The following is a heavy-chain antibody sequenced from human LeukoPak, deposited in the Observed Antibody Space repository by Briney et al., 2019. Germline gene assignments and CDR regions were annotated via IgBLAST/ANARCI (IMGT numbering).Heavy chain of an antibody. CDR3: AKDIVVVVAAKGDDAFDI. D-gene: IGHD2-15*01. Sequence: GGSLRLSCAASGFTLSSYGMHWVRQAPGKGLEWVAFIRYDGNKEYYADSVKDRFTISRDNSKNTLYLQMNSLRAEDTAVYYCAKDIVVVVAAKGDDAFDIWGQGTMVTVSS. CDR1: GFTLSSYG. CDR2: IRYDGNKE. J-gene: IGHJ3*02. V-gene: IGHV3-30*02.